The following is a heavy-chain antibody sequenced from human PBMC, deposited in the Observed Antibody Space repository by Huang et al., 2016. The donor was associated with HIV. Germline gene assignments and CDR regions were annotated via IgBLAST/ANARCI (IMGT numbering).Heavy chain of an antibody. D-gene: IGHD6-19*01. J-gene: IGHJ2*01. Sequence: QVQLVQSGSELKKPGASVKVSCKASGYTFTSYAMNWVRPAPGQGLEWLGWINTNTGNPTYAQGFTGRFVFSLDTSVSTAYLQISSLRAEDTAVYYCARVGVAGTDWYFDLWGRGTLVTVSS. CDR1: GYTFTSYA. CDR2: INTNTGNP. CDR3: ARVGVAGTDWYFDL. V-gene: IGHV7-4-1*02.